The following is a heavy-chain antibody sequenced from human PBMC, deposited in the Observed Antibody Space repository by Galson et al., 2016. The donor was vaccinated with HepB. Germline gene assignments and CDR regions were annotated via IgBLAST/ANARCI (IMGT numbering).Heavy chain of an antibody. D-gene: IGHD1-14*01. CDR3: ATPGKTNHY. Sequence: SLRLSCAASGFTFSSYAMSWVRQAPGKGLEWVSKIRGGGGNTYYADSVKGRFTISRDNSKNTLYLQMNSLRDEDTAVYYCATPGKTNHYWGQGTLVTVSS. J-gene: IGHJ4*02. CDR1: GFTFSSYA. CDR2: IRGGGGNT. V-gene: IGHV3-23*01.